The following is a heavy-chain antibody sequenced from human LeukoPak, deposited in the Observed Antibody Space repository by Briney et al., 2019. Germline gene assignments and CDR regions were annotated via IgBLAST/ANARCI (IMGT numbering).Heavy chain of an antibody. CDR1: GYTFTGYY. D-gene: IGHD3-9*01. CDR2: ISAYNGNT. V-gene: IGHV1-18*04. Sequence: ASVKVSCKASGYTFTGYYLHWVRQAPGQGLEWMGWISAYNGNTNYAQKLQGRVTMTTDTSTSTAYMELRSLRSDDTAVYYCAREPFYDILTGPEFDYWGQGTLVTVSS. J-gene: IGHJ4*02. CDR3: AREPFYDILTGPEFDY.